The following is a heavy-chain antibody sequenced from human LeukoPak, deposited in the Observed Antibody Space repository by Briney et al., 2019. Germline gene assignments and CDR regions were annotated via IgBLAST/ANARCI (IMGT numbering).Heavy chain of an antibody. CDR2: IYYSGST. CDR3: ARGASKGYCSGGSCYSSKSEHWYFDL. Sequence: SETLSLTCTVSGGSISSYYWSWIRQPPGKGLEWIGYIYYSGSTNYNPSLKSRVTISVDTSKNQFSLKLSSVTAADTAVYYCARGASKGYCSGGSCYSSKSEHWYFDLWGRGTLVTVSS. CDR1: GGSISSYY. J-gene: IGHJ2*01. D-gene: IGHD2-15*01. V-gene: IGHV4-59*01.